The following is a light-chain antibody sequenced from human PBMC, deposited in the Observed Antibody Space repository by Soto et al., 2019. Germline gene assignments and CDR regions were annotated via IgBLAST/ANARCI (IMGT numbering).Light chain of an antibody. CDR3: SAYTTSSALVL. CDR2: EVT. Sequence: QSALTQPASVSGSPGQSITISCSGTSSDVGAYDFVSWYQQHPGKAPKLMIFEVTHRPSGVSRRFSGSKSGNMASLTISGLQAEDEADYYCSAYTTSSALVLFGGGTKLTV. V-gene: IGLV2-14*01. CDR1: SSDVGAYDF. J-gene: IGLJ2*01.